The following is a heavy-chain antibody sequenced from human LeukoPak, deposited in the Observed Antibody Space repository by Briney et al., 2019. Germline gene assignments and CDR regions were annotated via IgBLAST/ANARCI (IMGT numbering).Heavy chain of an antibody. CDR1: GGSISSYY. CDR2: IYDSEIT. V-gene: IGHV4-59*12. J-gene: IGHJ4*02. D-gene: IGHD6-19*01. Sequence: PSETLSPTCTVSGGSISSYYWSWIRQPPGMGLEWIGYIYDSEITNYNPSLRSRVTISTDTSENQLSLKLGSVTAADTAVYYCARGLDSGWYGEWTLWGQGILVTVSS. CDR3: ARGLDSGWYGEWTL.